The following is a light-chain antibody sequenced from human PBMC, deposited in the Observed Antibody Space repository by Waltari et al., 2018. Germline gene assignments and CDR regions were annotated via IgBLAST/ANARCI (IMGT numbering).Light chain of an antibody. J-gene: IGLJ3*02. Sequence: QSLLTQPPSASGTPGQRGTISCSGSSSNIGSSTVNWYQQLPGTAPKLLIYSNNQRPSGVPDRFSGSKSGTSASLAISGLQSEDEADYYCAAWDDSLNVWVFGGGTKLTVL. V-gene: IGLV1-44*01. CDR3: AAWDDSLNVWV. CDR2: SNN. CDR1: SSNIGSST.